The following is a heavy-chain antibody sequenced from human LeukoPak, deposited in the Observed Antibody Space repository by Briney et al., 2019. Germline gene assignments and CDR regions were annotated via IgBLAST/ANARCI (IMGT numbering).Heavy chain of an antibody. V-gene: IGHV5-51*01. CDR1: GYSFTSYW. CDR2: IYPGDSDT. Sequence: GESLKISCKASGYSFTSYWIGWVRQMPGKGLEWMGIIYPGDSDTRYSPSFQGQVTISADNSITTAYLQRSSLKASDTAMYYSARPREGALDIWGQGTMVTVSS. J-gene: IGHJ3*02. CDR3: ARPREGALDI.